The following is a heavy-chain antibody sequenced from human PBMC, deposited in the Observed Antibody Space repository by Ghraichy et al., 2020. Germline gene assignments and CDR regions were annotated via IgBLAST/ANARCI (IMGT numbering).Heavy chain of an antibody. D-gene: IGHD2-15*01. CDR2: IYYSGST. V-gene: IGHV4-31*03. J-gene: IGHJ4*02. CDR3: ARDRVYCSGGSCYSYYFDY. CDR1: GGSISSGGYY. Sequence: SETLSLTCTVSGGSISSGGYYWSWIRQHPGKGLEWIGYIYYSGSTYYNPSLKSRVTISVDTSKNQFSLKLSSVTAADTAVYYCARDRVYCSGGSCYSYYFDYWGQGTLVTVSS.